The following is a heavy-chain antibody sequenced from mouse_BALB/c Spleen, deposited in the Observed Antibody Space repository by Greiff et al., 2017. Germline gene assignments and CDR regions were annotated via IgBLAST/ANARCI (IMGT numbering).Heavy chain of an antibody. J-gene: IGHJ3*01. Sequence: EVQLVESGPGLVKPSQSLSLTCTVTGYSITSDYAWNWIRQFPGNKLEWMGYISYSGSTSYNPSLKSRISITRDTSKNQFFLQLNSVTTEDTATYYCAPITTMGFAYWGQGTLVTVSA. CDR2: ISYSGST. D-gene: IGHD1-1*01. CDR1: GYSITSDYA. V-gene: IGHV3-2*02. CDR3: APITTMGFAY.